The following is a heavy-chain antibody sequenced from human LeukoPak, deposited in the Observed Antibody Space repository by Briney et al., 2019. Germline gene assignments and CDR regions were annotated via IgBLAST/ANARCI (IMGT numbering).Heavy chain of an antibody. D-gene: IGHD3-3*01. Sequence: GGSLRLSCAASGFTFSDYYMSWIRQAPGKGLEWVSYISSSGSTIYYADSVKGRFTISRDNAKNSLYLQMNSLRAEDTAVYYCALSDFWSGYSRSFDYWGQGTLVTVSS. J-gene: IGHJ4*02. CDR3: ALSDFWSGYSRSFDY. V-gene: IGHV3-11*04. CDR1: GFTFSDYY. CDR2: ISSSGSTI.